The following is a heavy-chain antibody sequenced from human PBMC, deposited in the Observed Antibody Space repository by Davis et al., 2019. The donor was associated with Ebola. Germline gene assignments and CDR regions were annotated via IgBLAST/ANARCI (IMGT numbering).Heavy chain of an antibody. CDR1: GGSISSYY. CDR2: IYYSGST. V-gene: IGHV4-59*01. J-gene: IGHJ5*02. Sequence: PGGSLRLSCTVSGGSISSYYWSWIRQPPGKGLEWIGYIYYSGSTNYNPSLKSRVTISVDTSKNQFSLKLSSVTAADTAVYYCARGRSSSWYEEVNWFDPWGQGTLVTVSS. D-gene: IGHD6-13*01. CDR3: ARGRSSSWYEEVNWFDP.